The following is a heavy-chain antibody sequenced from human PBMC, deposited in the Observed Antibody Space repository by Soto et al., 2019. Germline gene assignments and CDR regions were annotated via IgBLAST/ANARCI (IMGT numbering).Heavy chain of an antibody. CDR3: EISNWPVGNY. D-gene: IGHD1-20*01. J-gene: IGHJ4*02. V-gene: IGHV3-74*01. Sequence: EVQLVESGGGLVQPGGSLRLSCEASGFTFSEYWMHWVRQVPGKELVWVSRLKSDGTYTDYADSVRGRFTISRDSAKNTVFLQMNNLRVEDTAIYYCEISNWPVGNYWGQGILVTVSS. CDR1: GFTFSEYW. CDR2: LKSDGTYT.